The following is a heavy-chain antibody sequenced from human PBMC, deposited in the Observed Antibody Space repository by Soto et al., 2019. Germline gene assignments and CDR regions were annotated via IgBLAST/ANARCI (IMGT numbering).Heavy chain of an antibody. V-gene: IGHV3-21*01. J-gene: IGHJ6*03. CDR1: GFTFSSYS. Sequence: EVQLVESGGGLVKPGGSLRLSCAASGFTFSSYSMNWVRQAPGKGLEWVSSISSSSSYIYYADSVKGRFTISRDNAKNSLYLQMNSLRAEDTAVYYCARDHANRYYYYMDVRGKGTTVTLSS. CDR3: ARDHANRYYYYMDV. CDR2: ISSSSSYI.